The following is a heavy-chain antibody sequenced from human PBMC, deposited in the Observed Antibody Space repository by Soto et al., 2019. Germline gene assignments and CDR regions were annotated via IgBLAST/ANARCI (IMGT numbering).Heavy chain of an antibody. CDR1: GFTFSSYA. J-gene: IGHJ3*02. Sequence: GGSLRLSCAASGFTFSSYAMSWVRQAPGKGLEWVSAISGSGGSTYYADSVKGRFTISRDNSKNTLYLQMNSLRTEDTAVDYCAKKRKEIRGIVGATQWDGFDIWGQGTMVTVSS. CDR3: AKKRKEIRGIVGATQWDGFDI. V-gene: IGHV3-23*01. D-gene: IGHD1-26*01. CDR2: ISGSGGST.